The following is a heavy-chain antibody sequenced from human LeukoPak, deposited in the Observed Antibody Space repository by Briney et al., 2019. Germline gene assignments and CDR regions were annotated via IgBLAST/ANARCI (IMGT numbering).Heavy chain of an antibody. V-gene: IGHV3-48*01. D-gene: IGHD3-22*01. CDR3: AREYYYDSSGYPNWFDP. J-gene: IGHJ5*02. Sequence: GGSLRLSCAASGFTFSSYSMNWVRQSPGRGLEWVSYLSTSGKTIYYSDSVKGRFTISRDNDKNSLYLQMNSLRAEDTAVYYCAREYYYDSSGYPNWFDPWGQGTLVSVSS. CDR1: GFTFSSYS. CDR2: LSTSGKTI.